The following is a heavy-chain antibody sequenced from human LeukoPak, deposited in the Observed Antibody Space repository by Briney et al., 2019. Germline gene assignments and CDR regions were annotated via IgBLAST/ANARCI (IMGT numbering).Heavy chain of an antibody. CDR1: GYTFTGYY. D-gene: IGHD1-26*01. CDR2: INPNSGGT. J-gene: IGHJ4*02. CDR3: ARRIRLGGSYLFDY. V-gene: IGHV1-2*02. Sequence: ASVKVSCKASGYTFTGYYMHWVRQAPGQGLERMGWINPNSGGTNYAQKFQGRVTMTRDTSISTAYMELSRLRSDDTAVYYCARRIRLGGSYLFDYWGQGTLVTVSS.